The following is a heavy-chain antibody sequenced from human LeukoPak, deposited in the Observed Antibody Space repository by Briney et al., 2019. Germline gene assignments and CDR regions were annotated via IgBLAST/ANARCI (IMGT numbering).Heavy chain of an antibody. CDR3: ARVSRRGGYVDI. J-gene: IGHJ3*02. D-gene: IGHD1-1*01. Sequence: SETLSLTCTVSGGSISSYYWSWIRQPPGKGLEWIGYIYYSGSTNYNPSLKSRVTISVDTSKNQFSLKLSSVTAADTAVYYCARVSRRGGYVDIWGQGTMVTVSS. CDR2: IYYSGST. V-gene: IGHV4-59*01. CDR1: GGSISSYY.